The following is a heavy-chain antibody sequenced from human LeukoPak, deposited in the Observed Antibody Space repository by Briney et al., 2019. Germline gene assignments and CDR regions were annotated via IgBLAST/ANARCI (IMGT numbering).Heavy chain of an antibody. Sequence: PSQTLSLTCTASGGSISSGEYYWTWLRQHPGKGLEWIGYIYYSGSTYYNPSLKSRVIISVDTSKNQFSLKLSSVTAEDTAVYYCAKPLTAGLNAFDIWGQGTMVTVSS. J-gene: IGHJ3*02. CDR3: AKPLTAGLNAFDI. CDR2: IYYSGST. D-gene: IGHD1-14*01. V-gene: IGHV4-31*03. CDR1: GGSISSGEYY.